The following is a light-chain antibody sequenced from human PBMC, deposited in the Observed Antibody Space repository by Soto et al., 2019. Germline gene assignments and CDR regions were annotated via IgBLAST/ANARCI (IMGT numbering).Light chain of an antibody. CDR2: SAS. CDR3: QQANNFPIT. V-gene: IGKV1D-12*01. CDR1: QGISKW. J-gene: IGKJ5*01. Sequence: DIQMTQSPSSVSPSVGDTVTITCRASQGISKWLAWYQQKPGKAPKVLIYSASSLQSGVPSRFSSSGSGTDFTLTISSLQPEDSATYYCQQANNFPITFGQGTRLEI.